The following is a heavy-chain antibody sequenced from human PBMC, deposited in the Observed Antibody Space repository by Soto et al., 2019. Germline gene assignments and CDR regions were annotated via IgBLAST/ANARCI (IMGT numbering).Heavy chain of an antibody. V-gene: IGHV3-48*02. CDR2: ISSSSSTI. CDR1: GFTFSSYS. Sequence: EVQLVESGGGLVQPGGSLRLSCAASGFTFSSYSMNWVRQAPGKGLEWVSYISSSSSTIYYADSVKGRFTISRDNAKNSLYLQMNSLRDEDTAVYYCARESRFLEWLSLNWFDPWGQGTRVTVSS. J-gene: IGHJ5*02. D-gene: IGHD3-3*01. CDR3: ARESRFLEWLSLNWFDP.